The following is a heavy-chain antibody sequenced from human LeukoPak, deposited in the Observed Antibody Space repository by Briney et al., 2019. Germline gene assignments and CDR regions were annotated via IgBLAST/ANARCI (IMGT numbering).Heavy chain of an antibody. J-gene: IGHJ4*02. CDR2: TNTDGSSI. Sequence: GGSLRLSCAASGFTFSTFWMHWVRQAPGEGLVWVSRTNTDGSSITYADSVKGRFSTSRDNAKSTLFLQMNSLRAEDTAVYYCASGRLVGAPDYWGQGTLVTVSS. V-gene: IGHV3-74*01. CDR1: GFTFSTFW. CDR3: ASGRLVGAPDY. D-gene: IGHD1-26*01.